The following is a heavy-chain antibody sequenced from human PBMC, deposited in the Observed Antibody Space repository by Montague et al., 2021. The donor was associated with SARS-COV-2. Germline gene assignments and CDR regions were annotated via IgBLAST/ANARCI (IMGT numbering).Heavy chain of an antibody. Sequence: SETLSLTCTVSGGSISPYYWSWIRQSPGKGLEWIGYVHYTGSIIYNPSLESRVIISVDRSKNQFSLRLKSMTATDTAVYYCARHESTGWAYYFDYWGQGTLVTVSS. CDR2: VHYTGSI. CDR3: ARHESTGWAYYFDY. V-gene: IGHV4-59*08. J-gene: IGHJ4*02. D-gene: IGHD2-8*02. CDR1: GGSISPYY.